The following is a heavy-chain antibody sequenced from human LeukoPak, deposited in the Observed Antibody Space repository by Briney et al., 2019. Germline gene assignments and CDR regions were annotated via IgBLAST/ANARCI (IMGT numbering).Heavy chain of an antibody. J-gene: IGHJ3*02. CDR1: GDSISSSSYY. Sequence: PSETLSLTCTVSGDSISSSSYYWAWMHQPPGKGLEWIATIYYSGITYYNPSLTSRVTISINTSKNQFSMRLNSVTAADTAVYYCARHRAYHDAFDIWGQGTMVTVSS. D-gene: IGHD3-16*01. CDR2: IYYSGIT. V-gene: IGHV4-39*07. CDR3: ARHRAYHDAFDI.